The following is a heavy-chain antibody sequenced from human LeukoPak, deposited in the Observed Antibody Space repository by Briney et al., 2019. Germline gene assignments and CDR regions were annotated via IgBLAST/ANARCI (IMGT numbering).Heavy chain of an antibody. D-gene: IGHD3-3*01. V-gene: IGHV1-58*01. CDR2: IVVGSGNT. CDR3: AAARFLEWLEFDY. CDR1: GFTFTSSA. J-gene: IGHJ4*02. Sequence: ASVKVSCKASGFTFTSSAVQWVRQARGQRLEGRGWIVVGSGNTNYAQKFQERVTITRDMSTSTAYMELSSLRSEDTAVYYCAAARFLEWLEFDYWGQGTLVTVSS.